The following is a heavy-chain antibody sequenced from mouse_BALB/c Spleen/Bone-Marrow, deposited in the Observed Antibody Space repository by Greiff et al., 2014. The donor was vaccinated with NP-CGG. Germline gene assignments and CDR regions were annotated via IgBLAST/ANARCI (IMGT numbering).Heavy chain of an antibody. J-gene: IGHJ2*01. CDR3: ARDYYGSSDY. V-gene: IGHV5-6-3*01. D-gene: IGHD1-1*01. CDR2: INSNGGST. CDR1: GFTFSSYG. Sequence: VQLKESGGGLVQPGGSLKLSCAASGFTFSSYGMSWVRQTPDKRLEFVATINSNGGSTYYPDSVKGRFTISRDNAKSTLYLQMSSLKSEDTAMYYCARDYYGSSDYWGQGTTLTVSS.